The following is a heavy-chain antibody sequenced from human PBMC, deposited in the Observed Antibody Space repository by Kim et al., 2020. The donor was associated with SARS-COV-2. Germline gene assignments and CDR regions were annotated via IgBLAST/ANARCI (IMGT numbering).Heavy chain of an antibody. CDR3: ARQAAAGYFYYFDY. D-gene: IGHD6-13*01. J-gene: IGHJ4*02. V-gene: IGHV4-31*02. Sequence: NPSLKSRVTISVDTSKNQFSLKLSSVTAADTAVYYCARQAAAGYFYYFDYWGQGTLVTVSS.